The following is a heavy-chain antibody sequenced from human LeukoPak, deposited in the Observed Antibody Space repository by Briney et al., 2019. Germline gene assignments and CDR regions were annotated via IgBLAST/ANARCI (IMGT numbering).Heavy chain of an antibody. CDR1: GYTFSTYW. Sequence: GESLKISCEASGYTFSTYWIGWVRQMPRKGLEWMGIIYPGDSDTRYSPSFQGQVTISVDKSISTAYLQWSSLKASDTAMYYCASSLDYYYGSGTGAFDIWGQGTMVTVSS. D-gene: IGHD3-10*01. J-gene: IGHJ3*02. CDR3: ASSLDYYYGSGTGAFDI. V-gene: IGHV5-51*01. CDR2: IYPGDSDT.